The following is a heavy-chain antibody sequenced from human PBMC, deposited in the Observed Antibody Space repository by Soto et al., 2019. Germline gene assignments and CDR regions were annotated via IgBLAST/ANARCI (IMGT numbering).Heavy chain of an antibody. Sequence: SETLSLTCAVYGGSFSGYYWSWIRQPPGKGLEWIGEINHSGSTNYNPSLKSRVTISVDTSKNQFSLKLSSVTAADTAVYYCAREARIAAAGRGWFDPWGQGTLVTVSS. J-gene: IGHJ5*02. D-gene: IGHD6-13*01. CDR2: INHSGST. CDR1: GGSFSGYY. CDR3: AREARIAAAGRGWFDP. V-gene: IGHV4-34*01.